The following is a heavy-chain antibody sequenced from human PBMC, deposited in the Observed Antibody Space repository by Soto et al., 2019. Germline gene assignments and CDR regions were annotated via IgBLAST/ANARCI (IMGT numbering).Heavy chain of an antibody. CDR2: INTDGSIT. V-gene: IGHV3-74*01. Sequence: EVQLVESGGGLVQPGGSLRLSCAASGFTFSSYWMHWVHQAPGKGLVWVSRINTDGSITTYADSVKGRFTISRDNAKNTLYLQMNSLRAEDTAVYYCVRVPVVVVPAAIPYYYYYGMDVWGQGTTVTVSS. CDR1: GFTFSSYW. J-gene: IGHJ6*02. D-gene: IGHD2-2*02. CDR3: VRVPVVVVPAAIPYYYYYGMDV.